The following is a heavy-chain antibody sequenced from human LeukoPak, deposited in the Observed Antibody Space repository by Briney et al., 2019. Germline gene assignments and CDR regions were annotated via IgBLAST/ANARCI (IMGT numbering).Heavy chain of an antibody. D-gene: IGHD3-10*01. Sequence: ASVKVSCKASGYTFTGYHMHWARQAPGQGLEWMGWINPNTGDTNYAQKFQGRVTMTRDTSIDTAYMELSRLKTDDTAVYYCARNTNYFGSGNSFDYWGQGTLVTVSS. J-gene: IGHJ4*02. CDR3: ARNTNYFGSGNSFDY. V-gene: IGHV1-2*02. CDR1: GYTFTGYH. CDR2: INPNTGDT.